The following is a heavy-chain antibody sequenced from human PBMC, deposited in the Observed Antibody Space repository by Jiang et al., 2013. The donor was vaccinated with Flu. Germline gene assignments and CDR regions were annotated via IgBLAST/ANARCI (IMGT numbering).Heavy chain of an antibody. D-gene: IGHD2-21*01. CDR3: AKDSDSIARNWFDT. CDR2: INTNTRNP. J-gene: IGHJ5*02. Sequence: INWVRQAPGQGLEWMGWINTNTRNPTYVQGFTGRFVFSLDTSVNTAYLQINSLKAEDTAVYYCAKDSDSIARNWFDTWGQGTLVTVSS. V-gene: IGHV7-4-1*02.